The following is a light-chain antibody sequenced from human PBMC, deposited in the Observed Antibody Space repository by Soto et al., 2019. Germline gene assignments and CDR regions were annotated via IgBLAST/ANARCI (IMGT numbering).Light chain of an antibody. CDR3: QQYFSTPPYT. CDR2: WAS. V-gene: IGKV4-1*01. Sequence: DIVVTQSPDSLAVSLGERATINCKSSQNILYSSNNKNYLSWYQQKPGQPPKLLISWASTRKSGVPDRFTGSGSGTDFTITISTLQAEDAAVYYGQQYFSTPPYTFGQGTKLEIK. CDR1: QNILYSSNNKNY. J-gene: IGKJ2*01.